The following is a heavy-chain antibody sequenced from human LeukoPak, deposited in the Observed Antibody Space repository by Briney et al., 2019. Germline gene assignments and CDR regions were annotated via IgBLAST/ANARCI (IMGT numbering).Heavy chain of an antibody. V-gene: IGHV3-72*01. D-gene: IGHD6-19*01. CDR2: IRTKANSYTT. CDR1: GFTFSAQY. Sequence: PGGSLRLSCAASGFTFSAQYMDWVRQAPGKGLEWIGRIRTKANSYTTEYAASVKGRFTISRDDSQNSMYLQMNSLRDQDTAMYYCARELYSSAWYGILFYWGQGTLVTVSS. CDR3: ARELYSSAWYGILFY. J-gene: IGHJ4*02.